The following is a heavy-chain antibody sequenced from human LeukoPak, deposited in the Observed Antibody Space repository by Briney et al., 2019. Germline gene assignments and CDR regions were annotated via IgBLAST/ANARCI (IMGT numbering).Heavy chain of an antibody. D-gene: IGHD3-10*01. CDR3: ARAYYYGSGSYYESAFDI. Sequence: ASVKVSCKASGYTFTSYGISWVRQAPGQGLEWMGWISAYNGNTNYAQKLQGRVTMTRDTSINTAYMELSRLKSDDTAVYYCARAYYYGSGSYYESAFDIWGQGTMVTVSS. V-gene: IGHV1-18*01. J-gene: IGHJ3*02. CDR1: GYTFTSYG. CDR2: ISAYNGNT.